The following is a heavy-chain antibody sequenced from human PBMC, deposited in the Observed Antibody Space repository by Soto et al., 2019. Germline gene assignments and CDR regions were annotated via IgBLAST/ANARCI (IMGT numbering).Heavy chain of an antibody. Sequence: ASVKVSCKASGYTFTTYGISWVRQAPGQGLEWLGWINTHNGNTNYAQNLQGRVTMTTDTSTSTVYMDLRSLRSDDTAVYYCAREGEMPYYYYGLDVWGQGTTVTVSS. V-gene: IGHV1-18*01. D-gene: IGHD3-16*01. CDR1: GYTFTTYG. CDR3: AREGEMPYYYYGLDV. CDR2: INTHNGNT. J-gene: IGHJ6*02.